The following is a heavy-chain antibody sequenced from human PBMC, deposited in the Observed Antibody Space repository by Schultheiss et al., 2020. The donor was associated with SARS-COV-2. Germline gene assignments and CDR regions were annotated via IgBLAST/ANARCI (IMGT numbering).Heavy chain of an antibody. CDR1: GFTVSSNY. Sequence: GGSLRLSCTASGFTVSSNYLSWVRQAPGKGLEWVSLISSGGRTYYADSVKGRFTISRDNTKNTLYIQMNSRRAEETAVYYCTRDFQSETPTEFDYWCQGDLVTGSS. D-gene: IGHD4-23*01. CDR3: TRDFQSETPTEFDY. CDR2: ISSGGRT. V-gene: IGHV3-53*05. J-gene: IGHJ4*02.